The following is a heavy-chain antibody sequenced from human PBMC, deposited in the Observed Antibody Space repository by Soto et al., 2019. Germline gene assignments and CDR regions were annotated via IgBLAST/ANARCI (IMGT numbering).Heavy chain of an antibody. V-gene: IGHV4-39*01. CDR1: GGSISSSSYY. CDR3: ASNIVVVTAILRVDAFDI. Sequence: QLQLQESGPGLVKPSETLSLTCTVSGGSISSSSYYWGWIRQPPGKGLEWIGSIYYSGSTYYNPSLKSRVTISVDTSKNQFSLKLSSVTAADTAVYYCASNIVVVTAILRVDAFDIWGQGTMVTVSS. D-gene: IGHD2-21*02. J-gene: IGHJ3*02. CDR2: IYYSGST.